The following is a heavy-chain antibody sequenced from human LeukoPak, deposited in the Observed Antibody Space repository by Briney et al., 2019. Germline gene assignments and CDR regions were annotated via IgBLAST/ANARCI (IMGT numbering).Heavy chain of an antibody. D-gene: IGHD6-19*01. CDR3: AKPRSGWYPWDY. CDR2: ISGSGGST. CDR1: GFTFSSYA. Sequence: PGGSLRLSCAASGFTFSSYARNWGRQAPGKGLEWVSAISGSGGSTYYADSVKGRFTISRDNSKNTLYLQMNSLRAEDTAVYYCAKPRSGWYPWDYWGQGTLVTVSS. V-gene: IGHV3-23*01. J-gene: IGHJ4*02.